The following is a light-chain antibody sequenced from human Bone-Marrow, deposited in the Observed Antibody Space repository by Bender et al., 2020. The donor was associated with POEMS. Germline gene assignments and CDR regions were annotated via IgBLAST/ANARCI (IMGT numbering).Light chain of an antibody. CDR1: SSDVGSYNL. CDR3: CSYAGFWV. V-gene: IGLV2-23*02. Sequence: QSALTQPASVSGSPGQSITISCTGTSSDVGSYNLVSWYQHHPGKAPKLVIYEVSKRPSGVSNRFSGSKSGNTASLTISVLQAEDEADYYCCSYAGFWVFGGGTKLTVL. CDR2: EVS. J-gene: IGLJ3*02.